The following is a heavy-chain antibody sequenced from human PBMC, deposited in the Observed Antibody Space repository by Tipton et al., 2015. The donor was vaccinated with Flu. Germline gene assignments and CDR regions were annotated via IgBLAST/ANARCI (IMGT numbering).Heavy chain of an antibody. Sequence: LRLSCAVSGDSISSDYYWGWIRQFPGKGLEWIGSISRTGSTNYNPSLRSRVTISIDTSKNQFSLKIQSVTAADMAVYYCSRRDYSNYVSDPKAWFDPWGQGTQVTVSS. V-gene: IGHV4-38-2*01. D-gene: IGHD4-11*01. CDR1: GDSISSDYY. J-gene: IGHJ5*02. CDR3: SRRDYSNYVSDPKAWFDP. CDR2: ISRTGST.